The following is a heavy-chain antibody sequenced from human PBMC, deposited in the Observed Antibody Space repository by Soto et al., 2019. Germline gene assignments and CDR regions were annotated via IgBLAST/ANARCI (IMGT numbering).Heavy chain of an antibody. D-gene: IGHD7-27*01. V-gene: IGHV3-13*01. CDR3: ARGYLGSFDY. J-gene: IGHJ4*02. CDR2: IGSAGDT. CDR1: GFTFSSYA. Sequence: EVQLVESGGGLVQPGGSLRLSCAASGFTFSSYAVHWARQPTGKGLEWVSVIGSAGDTYYPGSVKGRFTISRENAKNSLYLQMNSLRAEDTAVYYCARGYLGSFDYWGQGTLVTVSS.